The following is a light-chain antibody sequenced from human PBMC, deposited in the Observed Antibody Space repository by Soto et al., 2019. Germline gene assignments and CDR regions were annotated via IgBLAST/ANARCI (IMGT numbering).Light chain of an antibody. J-gene: IGKJ3*01. CDR3: QQRTDSEIT. CDR2: DAS. Sequence: EIVLTQSPGTLSLSPGERTTLSCRASESVSNDLAWYQQKPGQSPRLLIYDASNRATGIPARFSGSGSGTDFTLTISSLEPEDFAVYYCQQRTDSEITFGPGTKVDI. V-gene: IGKV3-11*01. CDR1: ESVSND.